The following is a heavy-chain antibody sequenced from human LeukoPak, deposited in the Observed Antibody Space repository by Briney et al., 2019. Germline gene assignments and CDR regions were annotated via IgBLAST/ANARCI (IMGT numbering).Heavy chain of an antibody. CDR3: ARGPWFGEFLYYFDY. CDR2: IYYSGST. V-gene: IGHV4-39*07. CDR1: GGSISSSSYY. Sequence: SETLSLTCTVSGGSISSSSYYWGWIRQPPGKGLEWIGSIYYSGSTYYNPSLKGRVTISVDTSKNQFSLKLSSVTAADTAVYYCARGPWFGEFLYYFDYWGQGTLVTVSP. D-gene: IGHD3-10*01. J-gene: IGHJ4*02.